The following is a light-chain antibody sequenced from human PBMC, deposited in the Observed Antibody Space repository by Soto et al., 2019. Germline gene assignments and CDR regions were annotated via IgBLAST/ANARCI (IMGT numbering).Light chain of an antibody. Sequence: QSALTQPPSASGSPGQSVTISCTGTSSDVRNYDFISWYQQYPGKAPKLLIYDVTKRPSGVPDRFSGSQSANVASLTVSGLQAEDEAEYYCSAYGDFNHVLFGGGTKLTVL. CDR1: SSDVRNYDF. V-gene: IGLV2-8*01. J-gene: IGLJ3*02. CDR2: DVT. CDR3: SAYGDFNHVL.